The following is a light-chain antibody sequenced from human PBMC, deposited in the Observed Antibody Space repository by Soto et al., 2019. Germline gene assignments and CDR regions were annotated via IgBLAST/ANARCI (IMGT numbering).Light chain of an antibody. CDR2: EVS. CDR1: SRDVGGYNY. V-gene: IGLV2-14*01. CDR3: SSYISSSTFVV. Sequence: QSVLTQPASVSGSPGQSITISCTGTSRDVGGYNYVSWHQQHPGKAPKVIITEVSNRPSGVSNRFSGSKSGNTASLTISGLQAEDEADYYCSSYISSSTFVVFGGGTKLTV. J-gene: IGLJ2*01.